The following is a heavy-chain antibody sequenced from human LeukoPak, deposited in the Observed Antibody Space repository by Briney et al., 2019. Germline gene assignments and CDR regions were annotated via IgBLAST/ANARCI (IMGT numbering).Heavy chain of an antibody. D-gene: IGHD6-6*01. Sequence: SETLSLTCTVSGGSISTSSYYWGWIRQPPGKGLEWIGSIYYSGSTYYNPPPKSRVTISVDTSKNQFSLKLSSVTAADTAVYYCARLGRLYSSSPGLIDYWGQGTLVTVSS. CDR3: ARLGRLYSSSPGLIDY. J-gene: IGHJ4*02. V-gene: IGHV4-39*01. CDR2: IYYSGST. CDR1: GGSISTSSYY.